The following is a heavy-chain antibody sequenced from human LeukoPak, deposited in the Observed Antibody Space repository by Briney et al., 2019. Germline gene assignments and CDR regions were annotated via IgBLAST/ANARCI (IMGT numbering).Heavy chain of an antibody. CDR1: GFTVSSNY. D-gene: IGHD2-15*01. Sequence: GGSLRLSCAASGFTVSSNYMSWVRQAPGKGLEWVSVIYSGGSTYYADSVKGRFTIPRDNSKNTLYLQMNSLRAEDTAVYYCAREGCSGGSCYDYWGQGTLVTVSS. CDR2: IYSGGST. J-gene: IGHJ4*02. V-gene: IGHV3-66*01. CDR3: AREGCSGGSCYDY.